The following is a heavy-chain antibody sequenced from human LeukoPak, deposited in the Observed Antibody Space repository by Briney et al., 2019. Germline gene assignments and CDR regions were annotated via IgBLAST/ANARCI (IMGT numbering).Heavy chain of an antibody. D-gene: IGHD1-26*01. CDR3: TRGLRGGDYQLLPFGY. Sequence: SETLSLTCTVSGGSISPYHWSWIRQSPGKGLEYIGYIYYTGSTNYNPSLKSRVTISLDTSNNQFSLILSSVTAADTAVYYCTRGLRGGDYQLLPFGYWGQGTLVTVSS. J-gene: IGHJ4*02. CDR2: IYYTGST. V-gene: IGHV4-59*01. CDR1: GGSISPYH.